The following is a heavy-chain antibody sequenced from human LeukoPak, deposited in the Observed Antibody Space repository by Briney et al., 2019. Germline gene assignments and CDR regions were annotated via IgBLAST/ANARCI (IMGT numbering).Heavy chain of an antibody. J-gene: IGHJ4*02. V-gene: IGHV3-23*01. CDR2: TSGGGDGT. Sequence: PGGSLRLSCAASGFIFSRYVMSWVRQAPGKGLEWVSATSGGGDGTYYADSVKGRFSISRDNSKNTLYLQMYSLRAEDTAVYYCAKEDGIVGAKELDYWGQGTLVIVSS. CDR3: AKEDGIVGAKELDY. CDR1: GFIFSRYV. D-gene: IGHD1-26*01.